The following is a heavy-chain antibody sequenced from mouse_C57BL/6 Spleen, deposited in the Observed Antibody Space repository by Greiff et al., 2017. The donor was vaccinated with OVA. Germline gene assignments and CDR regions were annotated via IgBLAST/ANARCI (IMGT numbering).Heavy chain of an antibody. CDR3: ARGGVYYDNYKTMDY. Sequence: VQLQQSGPELVKPGASVKISCKASGYTFTDYYMNWVKQSHGKSLEWIGDINPNNGGTSYNQKFKGKATLTVDKSSSTAYMELRSLTSEDSAVYYCARGGVYYDNYKTMDYWGQGTSVTVSS. CDR2: INPNNGGT. D-gene: IGHD2-1*01. CDR1: GYTFTDYY. J-gene: IGHJ4*01. V-gene: IGHV1-26*01.